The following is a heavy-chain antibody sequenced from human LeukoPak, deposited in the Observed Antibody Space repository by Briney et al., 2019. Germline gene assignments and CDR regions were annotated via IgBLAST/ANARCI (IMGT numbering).Heavy chain of an antibody. V-gene: IGHV4-59*08. Sequence: SETLSLTCTVSGGSISSYYWNWIRQPPGKGLEWIGYIYYTGSTNYNPSLKSRVTISVDTSKNQFSLKLSSMTAADTAVYYCARQGNYGDYEGWFDPWGQGTLVTVSS. CDR3: ARQGNYGDYEGWFDP. CDR2: IYYTGST. CDR1: GGSISSYY. J-gene: IGHJ5*02. D-gene: IGHD4-17*01.